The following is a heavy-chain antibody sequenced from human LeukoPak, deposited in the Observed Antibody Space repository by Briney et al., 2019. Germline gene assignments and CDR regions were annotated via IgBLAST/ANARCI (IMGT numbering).Heavy chain of an antibody. CDR3: ASPGYSSSWNFDY. Sequence: GSLRLSCAASGFTFSDYYMSWIRQPPGKGLEWIGEINHSGSTNYNPSLKSRVTISVDTSKNQFSLKLSSVTAADTAVYYCASPGYSSSWNFDYWGQGTLVTVSS. CDR2: INHSGST. CDR1: GFTFSDYY. V-gene: IGHV4-34*01. J-gene: IGHJ4*02. D-gene: IGHD6-13*01.